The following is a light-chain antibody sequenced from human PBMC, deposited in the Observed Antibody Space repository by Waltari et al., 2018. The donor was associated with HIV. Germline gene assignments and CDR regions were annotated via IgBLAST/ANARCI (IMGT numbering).Light chain of an antibody. Sequence: DIQMTQSPSSLSASVGDRVTLTCRASQSIRSYLNWYQQKSGKAPKLLIYAASSLQSGVPSRFSGSGSGTEYTLTITSLQPEDFATYYCQQSYSNSGTFGQGTTVEIK. J-gene: IGKJ1*01. CDR3: QQSYSNSGT. CDR1: QSIRSY. CDR2: AAS. V-gene: IGKV1-39*01.